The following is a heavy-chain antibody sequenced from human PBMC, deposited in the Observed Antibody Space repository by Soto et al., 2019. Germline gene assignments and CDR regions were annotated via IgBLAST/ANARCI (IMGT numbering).Heavy chain of an antibody. CDR1: GFTFSNYW. V-gene: IGHV3-74*01. J-gene: IGHJ4*02. Sequence: EVQLVESGGGLVQPGGSLRLSCAGYGFTFSNYWMHWVRQAPGKGLEWVSRIDHDGPTDYADSVRGRFTISRDNAENTLYLQMLGLRSEDTAVYYCLRDSHGYYWCQGTLVTFSS. D-gene: IGHD4-17*01. CDR2: IDHDGPT. CDR3: LRDSHGYY.